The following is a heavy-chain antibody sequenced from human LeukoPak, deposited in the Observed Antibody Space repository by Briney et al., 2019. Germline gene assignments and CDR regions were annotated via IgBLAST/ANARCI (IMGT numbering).Heavy chain of an antibody. CDR3: ARATSSWYGIAFDY. V-gene: IGHV1-2*02. CDR1: GYTFTGYY. D-gene: IGHD6-13*01. Sequence: ASVKVSCKASGYTFTGYYMHWVRQAPGQGLEWMGWINPNSGGPNYAQKFQGRVTMTRDTSISTAYMELSRLRSDDTAVYYCARATSSWYGIAFDYWGQGTLVTVSS. CDR2: INPNSGGP. J-gene: IGHJ4*02.